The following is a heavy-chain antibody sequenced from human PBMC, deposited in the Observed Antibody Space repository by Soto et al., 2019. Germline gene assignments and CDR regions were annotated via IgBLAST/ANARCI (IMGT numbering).Heavy chain of an antibody. V-gene: IGHV3-23*01. D-gene: IGHD2-2*01. CDR1: GFTFGSYA. CDR2: IGGSGGST. Sequence: GGSLRLSCAASGFTFGSYAMSWVRQAPGKGLEWVSAIGGSGGSTYYADSVKGRFTISRDNSKNTLYLQMNSLRAEDTAVYYCAKFLGYCSSTSCPVDAFDIWGQGTMVTVSS. CDR3: AKFLGYCSSTSCPVDAFDI. J-gene: IGHJ3*02.